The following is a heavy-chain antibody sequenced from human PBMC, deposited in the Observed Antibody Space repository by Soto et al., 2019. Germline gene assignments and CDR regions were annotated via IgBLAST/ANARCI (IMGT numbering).Heavy chain of an antibody. V-gene: IGHV1-69*13. CDR2: IIPVFGTP. CDR3: ARGGSGYVWFNEF. D-gene: IGHD3-22*01. J-gene: IGHJ4*02. CDR1: GGLFSSYA. Sequence: ASVKVSCKASGGLFSSYAISWVRQAPGQGLEWVGGIIPVFGTPYYAQKFQDRVTITADESSNTAYMELTSLTYGDTAMYYCARGGSGYVWFNEFWGQGTLVTVSS.